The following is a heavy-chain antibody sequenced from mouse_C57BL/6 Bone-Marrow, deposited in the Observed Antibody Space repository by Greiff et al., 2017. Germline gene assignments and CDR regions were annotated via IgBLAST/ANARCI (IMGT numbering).Heavy chain of an antibody. J-gene: IGHJ3*01. V-gene: IGHV3-8*01. Sequence: EVKLMESGPGLAKPSQTLSLTCSVTGYSITSDYWHWIRKFPGNKLEYMGYISYSGSTYYNPSLKSRISITRDTSKNQYYLQLNSVTTEDTATYDCARYYYYVPSWFAYWGQGTLVTVSA. D-gene: IGHD1-1*01. CDR1: GYSITSDY. CDR2: ISYSGST. CDR3: ARYYYYVPSWFAY.